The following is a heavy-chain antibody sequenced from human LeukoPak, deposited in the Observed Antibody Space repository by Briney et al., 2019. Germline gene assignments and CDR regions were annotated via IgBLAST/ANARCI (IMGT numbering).Heavy chain of an antibody. V-gene: IGHV4-39*07. CDR2: IYYSGST. Sequence: SETLSLTCTVSGGSISSSSYYWGWIRQPPGKGLAWIGSIYYSGSTYYNPSLKSRVTISVDTSKNQFSLKLSSVTAADTAVYYCARDKYSYSFVYWGQGTLVTVSS. CDR1: GGSISSSSYY. D-gene: IGHD5-18*01. CDR3: ARDKYSYSFVY. J-gene: IGHJ4*02.